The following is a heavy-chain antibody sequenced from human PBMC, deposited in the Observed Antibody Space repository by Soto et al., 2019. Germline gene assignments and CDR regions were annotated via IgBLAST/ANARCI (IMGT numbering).Heavy chain of an antibody. CDR2: INPSGGST. V-gene: IGHV1-46*01. CDR1: GYTFTSYY. J-gene: IGHJ5*02. CDR3: ARSHVVPAAIGWFDP. Sequence: ASVKVSCKASGYTFTSYYMHWVRQAPGQGLEWMGIINPSGGSTSYAQKFQGRVTMTRDTSTSTVYMELSSLRSEDTAVYYCARSHVVPAAIGWFDPWGQGTLVTVSS. D-gene: IGHD2-2*01.